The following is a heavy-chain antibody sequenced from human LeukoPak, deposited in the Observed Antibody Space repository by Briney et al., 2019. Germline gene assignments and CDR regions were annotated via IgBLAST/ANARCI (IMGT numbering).Heavy chain of an antibody. CDR3: ARAVEYYYGSGSYWVDAFDI. Sequence: SETLSLTCAVSGGSITSTYWWSWVRQPPGKGLEWIGEIWHSGSTNYNPSLKSRVTISVDKSKNQFSLQLISVTAADTAVYYCARAVEYYYGSGSYWVDAFDIWGQGTMVTVSS. V-gene: IGHV4-4*02. CDR2: IWHSGST. CDR1: GGSITSTYW. D-gene: IGHD3-10*01. J-gene: IGHJ3*02.